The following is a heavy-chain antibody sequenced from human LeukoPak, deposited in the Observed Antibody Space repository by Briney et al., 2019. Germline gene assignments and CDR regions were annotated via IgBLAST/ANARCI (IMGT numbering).Heavy chain of an antibody. V-gene: IGHV1-18*01. D-gene: IGHD5-24*01. CDR1: GYTFTSYG. J-gene: IGHJ4*02. CDR3: ARDFLPLEMATIPPGLSDY. Sequence: GASVKVSCKASGYTFTSYGISWVRQAPGQGLEWMGWISAYNGNTNYAQKLQGRVTMTTDTSTSTAYMELRSLRSDDTAVYYCARDFLPLEMATIPPGLSDYWGQGTLVTVSS. CDR2: ISAYNGNT.